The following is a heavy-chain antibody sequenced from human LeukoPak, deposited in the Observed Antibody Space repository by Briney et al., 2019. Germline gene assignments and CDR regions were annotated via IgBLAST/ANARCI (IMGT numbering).Heavy chain of an antibody. V-gene: IGHV1-2*02. Sequence: AVNVSYKASGYIFTRYYMLWVLQAAGQGLEGMGWINYHCYGKHYPQKFQDRVTMTRDTSRSTAYMERSRLRSDDTAVYYCPREKVTVRNCFDPWGEGTLVTVSS. CDR1: GYIFTRYY. CDR2: INYHCYGK. D-gene: IGHD1-14*01. J-gene: IGHJ5*02. CDR3: PREKVTVRNCFDP.